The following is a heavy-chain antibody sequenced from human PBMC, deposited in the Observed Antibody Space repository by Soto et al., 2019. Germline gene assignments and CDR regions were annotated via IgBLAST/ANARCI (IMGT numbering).Heavy chain of an antibody. D-gene: IGHD6-13*01. CDR2: INHSGST. CDR1: RGSFSGYY. CDR3: ARAEGSSSWYRGGNWFDP. J-gene: IGHJ5*02. V-gene: IGHV4-34*01. Sequence: QVQLQQWGAGLLKPSETLSLTCAVYRGSFSGYYWSWIRQPPGKGLEWIGEINHSGSTNYNPSLKSRVTISVDTSKNQFSLKLSSVTAADTAVYYCARAEGSSSWYRGGNWFDPWGQGTLVTVSS.